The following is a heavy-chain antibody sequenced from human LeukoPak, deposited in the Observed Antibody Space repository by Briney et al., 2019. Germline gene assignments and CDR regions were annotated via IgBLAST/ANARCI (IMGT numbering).Heavy chain of an antibody. CDR2: IFDSGST. D-gene: IGHD3-22*01. CDR3: AGQMIPNWYFGL. J-gene: IGHJ2*01. Sequence: SETLSLTCTVSGDSISNSSYLWGWIRQPPGKGLEWIGSIFDSGSTYYNPSLKSRVTISVDTSKNQFSLKLSSVTAADTAVYYCAGQMIPNWYFGLWGRGTLVTVSS. CDR1: GDSISNSSYL. V-gene: IGHV4-39*01.